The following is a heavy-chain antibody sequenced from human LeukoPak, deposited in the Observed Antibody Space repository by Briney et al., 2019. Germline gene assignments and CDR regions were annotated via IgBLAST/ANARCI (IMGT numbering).Heavy chain of an antibody. Sequence: ASVKVSCKASGYTFTSYDINWVRQATGQGLEWMGWMNPNSGNTGYAQKFQGRVTITRNTSISTAYMELSSLRSEDTAVYYCAREGSIAARRDFDYWGRGTLVTVSS. D-gene: IGHD6-6*01. CDR1: GYTFTSYD. J-gene: IGHJ4*02. V-gene: IGHV1-8*03. CDR2: MNPNSGNT. CDR3: AREGSIAARRDFDY.